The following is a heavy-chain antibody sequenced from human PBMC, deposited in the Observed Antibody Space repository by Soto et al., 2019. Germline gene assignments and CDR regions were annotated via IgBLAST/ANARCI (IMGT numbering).Heavy chain of an antibody. CDR3: ARDAGCPYDH. V-gene: IGHV4-59*01. CDR1: GAPITINY. J-gene: IGHJ4*01. Sequence: QVQVRESGPGLVKPAETLSLTCTVSGAPITINYWSWIRQAPGKGLEWIGYIYYSGSTTYNPSLKSRVTMSGDTFNDQFSLKLNSVTAAETGVYYWARDAGCPYDHWGPGILVTVSS. CDR2: IYYSGST.